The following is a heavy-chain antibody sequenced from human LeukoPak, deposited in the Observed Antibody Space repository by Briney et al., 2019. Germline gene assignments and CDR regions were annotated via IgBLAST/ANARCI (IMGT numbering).Heavy chain of an antibody. CDR3: ARDYYDSSGYYYKWDY. D-gene: IGHD3-22*01. CDR1: GYTFTSYA. V-gene: IGHV7-4-1*02. Sequence: ASVKVSCKASGYTFTSYAMNWVRQAPGQGLEWMGWINTNTGNPTYAQGFTGRFVFSLGTSVSTAYLQISSLKAEDTAVYYCARDYYDSSGYYYKWDYWGQGTLVTVSS. CDR2: INTNTGNP. J-gene: IGHJ4*02.